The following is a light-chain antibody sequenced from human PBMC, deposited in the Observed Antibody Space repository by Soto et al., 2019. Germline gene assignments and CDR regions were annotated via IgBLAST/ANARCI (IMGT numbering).Light chain of an antibody. CDR2: GAS. CDR3: QHYGNSPIT. CDR1: QSVSSSY. J-gene: IGKJ5*01. V-gene: IGKV3-20*01. Sequence: ERVLIPFAGAPFMSTGERATLSCRASQSVSSSYLAWYQQTPGQAPRLLIYGASSRATGIPDRFSGSGSGTDFSLTISRLEPEDFAVYYCQHYGNSPITFGQGTRLEIK.